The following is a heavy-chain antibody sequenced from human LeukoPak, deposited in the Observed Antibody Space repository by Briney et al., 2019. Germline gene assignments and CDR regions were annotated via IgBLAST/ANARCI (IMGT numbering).Heavy chain of an antibody. CDR1: GGSISSYY. Sequence: SETLSLTCTVSGGSISSYYWSWIRQPPGKGLEWIGYIYYSGSTNYNPSLKSRVTISVDTSKNQFSLKLSSVTAADTAVYYCARGPGYDLDYWGQGTLVTVSS. D-gene: IGHD5-12*01. V-gene: IGHV4-59*08. CDR2: IYYSGST. J-gene: IGHJ4*02. CDR3: ARGPGYDLDY.